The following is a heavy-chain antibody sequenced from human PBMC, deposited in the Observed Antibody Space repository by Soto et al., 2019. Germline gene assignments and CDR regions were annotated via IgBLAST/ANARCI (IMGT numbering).Heavy chain of an antibody. CDR3: ARDMDYDRYYYGMDV. CDR1: GFTFSSYG. D-gene: IGHD3-22*01. Sequence: GGSLRLSCAASGFTFSSYGMHWVRQAPGKGLEWGAVIWYDGSNKYYADSVKGRFTISRDNSKNTLYLQMNSLRAEDTAVYYCARDMDYDRYYYGMDVWGQGTTVTVSS. CDR2: IWYDGSNK. J-gene: IGHJ6*02. V-gene: IGHV3-33*01.